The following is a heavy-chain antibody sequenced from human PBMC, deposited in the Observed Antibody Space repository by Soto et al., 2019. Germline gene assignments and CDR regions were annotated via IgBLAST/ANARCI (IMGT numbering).Heavy chain of an antibody. CDR3: VRDGTKTLRDWFDP. D-gene: IGHD1-1*01. J-gene: IGHJ5*02. CDR2: IYATGTT. CDR1: GASISGYY. V-gene: IGHV4-4*07. Sequence: KASETLSLTCTVSGASISGYYWSWIRKSAGKGLEWIGRIYATGTTDYNPSLKSRVMMSVDTSKKQFSLKLRSVTAADTAVYYCVRDGTKTLRDWFDPWGQGISVTVSS.